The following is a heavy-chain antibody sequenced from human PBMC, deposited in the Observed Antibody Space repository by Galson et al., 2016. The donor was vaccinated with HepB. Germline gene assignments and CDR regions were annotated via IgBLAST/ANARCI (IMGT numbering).Heavy chain of an antibody. D-gene: IGHD6-13*01. CDR2: ISSGSSYI. J-gene: IGHJ3*02. Sequence: SLRLSCAASGFTFRSYTMNWVRQAPGKGLEWVSSISSGSSYIYYADSVKGRFTISRDNAKNSLYLQMNSLRAEDTAVYYCAGDRHSDTWYAPLDAFDIWGQGTMVTVSS. CDR3: AGDRHSDTWYAPLDAFDI. V-gene: IGHV3-21*01. CDR1: GFTFRSYT.